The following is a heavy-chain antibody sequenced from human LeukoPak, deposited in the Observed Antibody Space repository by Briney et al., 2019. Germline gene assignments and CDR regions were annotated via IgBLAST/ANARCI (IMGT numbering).Heavy chain of an antibody. J-gene: IGHJ4*02. D-gene: IGHD4-17*01. CDR3: APLGVTTWLDY. CDR2: ISGSGGST. V-gene: IGHV3-23*01. Sequence: GGSLRLSCAASGFTFSSYAMSWVRQAPGKGLEWVSAISGSGGSTYYADSVKGRFTTSRDNSKNTLYLQMNSPRAEDTAVYYCAPLGVTTWLDYWGQGTLVTVSS. CDR1: GFTFSSYA.